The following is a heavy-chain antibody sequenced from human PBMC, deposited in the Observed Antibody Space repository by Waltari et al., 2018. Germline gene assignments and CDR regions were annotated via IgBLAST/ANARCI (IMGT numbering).Heavy chain of an antibody. V-gene: IGHV1-69*13. CDR1: GGTFSSYA. J-gene: IGHJ4*02. Sequence: QVQLVQSGAEVKKPGSSVKVSCKASGGTFSSYAISWVRQAPGQGLEWMGGIIPIFCTAKDAQKFQGRVTVTADESTSTAYMELSSLRSEDTAVYYCARDRRDVNPPGHGDSFDYWGQGTLVTVSS. D-gene: IGHD4-17*01. CDR2: IIPIFCTA. CDR3: ARDRRDVNPPGHGDSFDY.